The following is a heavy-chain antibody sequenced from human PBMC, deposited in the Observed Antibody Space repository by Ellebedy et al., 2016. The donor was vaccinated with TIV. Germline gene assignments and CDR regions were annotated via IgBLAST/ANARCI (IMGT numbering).Heavy chain of an antibody. Sequence: SETLSLTXTVSGGSISSYYWSWIRQPPGKGLEWIGYIYYSGSTNYNPSLKSRVTISVDTSKNQFSLKLSSVTAADTAVYYCARGGGIVGATWGRWIIDYWGQGTLVTVSS. CDR2: IYYSGST. CDR1: GGSISSYY. D-gene: IGHD1-26*01. CDR3: ARGGGIVGATWGRWIIDY. J-gene: IGHJ4*02. V-gene: IGHV4-59*01.